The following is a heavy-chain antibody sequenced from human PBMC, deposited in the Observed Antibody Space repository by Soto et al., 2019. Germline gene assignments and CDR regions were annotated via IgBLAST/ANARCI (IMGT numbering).Heavy chain of an antibody. J-gene: IGHJ4*01. V-gene: IGHV3-7*01. CDR1: GFTFGSYW. Sequence: EVQLEESGGGLVQPGGSLRLSCAASGFTFGSYWMSWVRQAPGKGLEWLATIKWDASEKKYVDSVKGRFTMSRDNAKNSLYHQMDSLRAEDTAVYYCARDSVYGSGTSANHYLDYWGHGTLVTVSS. D-gene: IGHD3-10*01. CDR2: IKWDASEK. CDR3: ARDSVYGSGTSANHYLDY.